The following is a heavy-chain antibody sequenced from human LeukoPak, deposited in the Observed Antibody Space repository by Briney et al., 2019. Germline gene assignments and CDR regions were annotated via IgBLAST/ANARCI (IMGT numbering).Heavy chain of an antibody. V-gene: IGHV3-74*01. CDR1: GFTVSSLH. D-gene: IGHD3-16*01. Sequence: GGSLRLSCAASGFTVSSLHMSWVRQVPGKGLVWVSRIRTDGSWTNDADSVKGRFTISRDNAENTLYLQMNSLRVEDTAVYYCVRGVGGSSYLDYWGQGALVTVSS. J-gene: IGHJ4*02. CDR3: VRGVGGSSYLDY. CDR2: IRTDGSWT.